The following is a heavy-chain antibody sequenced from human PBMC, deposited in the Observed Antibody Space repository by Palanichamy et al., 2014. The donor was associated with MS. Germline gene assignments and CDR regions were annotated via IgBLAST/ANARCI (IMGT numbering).Heavy chain of an antibody. J-gene: IGHJ3*02. V-gene: IGHV4-39*02. CDR2: IYYSGSS. CDR1: GGSISSDVHH. CDR3: ARMTGGRYFNNAFDI. D-gene: IGHD3-9*01. Sequence: QLQLQESGPGLAKPSETLSLTCTVSGGSISSDVHHWGWIRQSPGKGLEWIANIYYSGSSFYNPSLQSRVIISVDTSKNHFSLKLNSVTAADTAMYYCARMTGGRYFNNAFDIWGQGTMVIVSS.